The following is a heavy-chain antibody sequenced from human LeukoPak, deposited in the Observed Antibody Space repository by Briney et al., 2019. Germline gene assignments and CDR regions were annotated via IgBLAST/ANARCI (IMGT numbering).Heavy chain of an antibody. J-gene: IGHJ6*03. Sequence: SETLSLTGTVSGGSISSSSYYWGWIRQPPGKGLEWIGSIYYSGSTYYNPSLKSRVTISVDTSKNQFSLKLSSVTAADTAVYYCARDSTHYYDSSGAPEALPPLYYMDVWGKGTTVTVSS. CDR2: IYYSGST. V-gene: IGHV4-39*07. CDR1: GGSISSSSYY. CDR3: ARDSTHYYDSSGAPEALPPLYYMDV. D-gene: IGHD3-22*01.